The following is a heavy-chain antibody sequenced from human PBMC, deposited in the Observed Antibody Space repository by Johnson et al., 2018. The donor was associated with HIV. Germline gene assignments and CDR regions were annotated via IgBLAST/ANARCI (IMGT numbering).Heavy chain of an antibody. CDR2: INWNGGST. J-gene: IGHJ3*02. V-gene: IGHV3-20*04. Sequence: VQLVESGGGVVRPGGSLRLSCAASGFTFDDYGMSWVRQAPGKGLEWVSGINWNGGSTGYADSVKGRFTISRDNAKNSLYLQMNSLRAEDTAVFYCAKDRSSWGYDAFDIWGQGTMVTVSS. CDR3: AKDRSSWGYDAFDI. CDR1: GFTFDDYG. D-gene: IGHD6-13*01.